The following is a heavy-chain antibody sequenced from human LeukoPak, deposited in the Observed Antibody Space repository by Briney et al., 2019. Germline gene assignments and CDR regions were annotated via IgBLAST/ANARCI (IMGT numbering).Heavy chain of an antibody. J-gene: IGHJ6*03. Sequence: ASVKVSCKVSGYTLTELSMHWVRQAPGKGLEWMEGFDPEDGETIYAQKFQGRVTMTEDTSTDTAYMELSSLRSEDTAVYYCATAKSLRYYYMDVWGKGTTVTVSS. V-gene: IGHV1-24*01. CDR1: GYTLTELS. D-gene: IGHD4/OR15-4a*01. CDR2: FDPEDGET. CDR3: ATAKSLRYYYMDV.